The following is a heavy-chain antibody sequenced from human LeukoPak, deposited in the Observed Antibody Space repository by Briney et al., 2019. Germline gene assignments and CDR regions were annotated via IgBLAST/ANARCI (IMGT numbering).Heavy chain of an antibody. V-gene: IGHV5-51*01. D-gene: IGHD6-6*01. CDR2: IYPGDSET. Sequence: GESLKISCKGSGYSITRYWIGWVRQMPGKGLEWMGIIYPGDSETRYSPSFQGQVNISADKSFSTAYLQWRSLKASDTAMYYCARWQLANGAFDIWGQGTMVTVSS. CDR1: GYSITRYW. J-gene: IGHJ3*02. CDR3: ARWQLANGAFDI.